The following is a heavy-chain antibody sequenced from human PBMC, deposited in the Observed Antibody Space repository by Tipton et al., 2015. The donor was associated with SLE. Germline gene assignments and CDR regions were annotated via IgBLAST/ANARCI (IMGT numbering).Heavy chain of an antibody. Sequence: SGVTFSSHEMNWVRQAPGKGLEWVGFIRSSMISISYADSVKGRFTISRDNARNALYLHMNSLRAEDTGVYYCARDKGWNYDYFDYWGQGTLVTVSS. CDR3: ARDKGWNYDYFDY. D-gene: IGHD1-7*01. CDR2: IRSSMISI. V-gene: IGHV3-21*03. CDR1: GVTFSSHE. J-gene: IGHJ4*02.